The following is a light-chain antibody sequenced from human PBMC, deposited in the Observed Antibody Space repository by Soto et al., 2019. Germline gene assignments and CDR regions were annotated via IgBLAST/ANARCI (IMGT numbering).Light chain of an antibody. J-gene: IGKJ1*01. V-gene: IGKV1-5*03. CDR1: QTISNW. CDR2: KAS. CDR3: QHYDGFPWT. Sequence: DIQMTQSPSTLSASIGDRVTITCRASQTISNWLAWYQQKPGKAPKLLIYKASSLEGGVPSRFSGSASGTEFTLTISSLQPYDFATYYCQHYDGFPWTFGQGTKVEIK.